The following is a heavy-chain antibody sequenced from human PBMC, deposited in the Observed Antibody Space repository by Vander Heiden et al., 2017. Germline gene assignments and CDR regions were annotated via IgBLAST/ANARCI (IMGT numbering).Heavy chain of an antibody. CDR2: IYSGGST. CDR1: GFTVSSNY. Sequence: EVQLVESGGGLIQPGGSLRLSCAASGFTVSSNYMSWVRQAPGKGLEWVSVIYSGGSTYYADSVKGRFTISRDNSKNTLYLQMNSLRAEDTAVYYCARDLCTNGVCYPAFDYWGQGTLVTVSS. CDR3: ARDLCTNGVCYPAFDY. D-gene: IGHD2-8*01. V-gene: IGHV3-53*01. J-gene: IGHJ4*02.